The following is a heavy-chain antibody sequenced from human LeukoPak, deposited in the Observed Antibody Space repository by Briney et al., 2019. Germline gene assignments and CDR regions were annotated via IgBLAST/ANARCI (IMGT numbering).Heavy chain of an antibody. CDR3: ARAGWYELPQCAFDI. Sequence: ASVKVSCKASGYTFTSYGISWVRQAPGQGLEWMGWISAYNGYTNYAQELQGRVTITTDTSTSKAYMELRSLRSDDTAVYYCARAGWYELPQCAFDIWGQGTMVTVSS. J-gene: IGHJ3*02. V-gene: IGHV1-18*01. D-gene: IGHD2-2*01. CDR1: GYTFTSYG. CDR2: ISAYNGYT.